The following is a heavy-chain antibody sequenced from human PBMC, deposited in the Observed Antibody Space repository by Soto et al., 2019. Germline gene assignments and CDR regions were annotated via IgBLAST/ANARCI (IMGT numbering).Heavy chain of an antibody. CDR3: ATYGSGSYKPTTFDY. Sequence: QVQLQESGPGLVKPSQTLSLTCTVSDGSISSGDYYWSWIRQHPGKGLEWIGYIYYSGSTYYNPSLKSRVTISVDTSKNQFSLKLSSVTAVDTAVYYCATYGSGSYKPTTFDYWGQGTLVTVSS. J-gene: IGHJ4*02. CDR1: DGSISSGDYY. V-gene: IGHV4-31*03. D-gene: IGHD3-10*01. CDR2: IYYSGST.